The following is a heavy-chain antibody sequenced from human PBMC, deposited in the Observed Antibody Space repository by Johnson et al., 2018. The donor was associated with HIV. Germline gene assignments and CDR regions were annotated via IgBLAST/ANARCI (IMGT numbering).Heavy chain of an antibody. V-gene: IGHV3-23*04. Sequence: VQLVESGGGLMQPGGYLRLSCAASGFTFSSYAMSWVRQAPGKGLEWVSAISGSGGSTYYADSVKGRFTISRDNSRNTLYLQMNSLRAEDTAVYRCAKGLAGAFDIWGQGTMVTVSS. CDR1: GFTFSSYA. J-gene: IGHJ3*02. CDR2: ISGSGGST. CDR3: AKGLAGAFDI. D-gene: IGHD6-19*01.